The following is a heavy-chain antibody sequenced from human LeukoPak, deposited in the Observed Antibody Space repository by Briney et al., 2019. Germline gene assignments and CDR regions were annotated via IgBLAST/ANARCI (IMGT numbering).Heavy chain of an antibody. D-gene: IGHD4-17*01. CDR2: IYYSGST. CDR3: ARQMDYGDYVWFGY. J-gene: IGHJ4*02. V-gene: IGHV4-59*08. Sequence: SETLSLTCTVSGGSISSYYWSWIRQPPGKGLEWIGYIYYSGSTNYNPSLKSRVTISVDTSKNQFSLKLSSVTAADTAVYYCARQMDYGDYVWFGYWGQGTLVTVSS. CDR1: GGSISSYY.